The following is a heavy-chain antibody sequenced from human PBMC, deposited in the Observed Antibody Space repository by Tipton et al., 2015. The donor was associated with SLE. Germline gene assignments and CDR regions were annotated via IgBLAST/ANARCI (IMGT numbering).Heavy chain of an antibody. J-gene: IGHJ3*02. CDR1: GGSISSHY. Sequence: LRLSCTVPGGSISSHYWSWIRQPPGKGLEWIGYIYYSGSTNYNPSLKSRVTISVDTSKNQFSLKLSSVTAADTAVYYCARVVQGLDAFDIWGQGTMVTVSS. CDR3: ARVVQGLDAFDI. V-gene: IGHV4-59*11. CDR2: IYYSGST. D-gene: IGHD1-1*01.